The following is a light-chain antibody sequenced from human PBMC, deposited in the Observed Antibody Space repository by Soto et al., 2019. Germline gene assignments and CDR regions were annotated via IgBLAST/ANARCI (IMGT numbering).Light chain of an antibody. CDR3: QPYDSSLSGWV. V-gene: IGLV1-40*01. CDR1: SSNIGAGYD. J-gene: IGLJ3*02. Sequence: QSVLTQPPSVSGAPGQRVTISCTGSSSNIGAGYDVHWYQQLPGTAPKLLIYDNNNRPSGVPDRFSGSKSGTSASLAITGLQAEDEADYYCQPYDSSLSGWVFGGGTKLTVL. CDR2: DNN.